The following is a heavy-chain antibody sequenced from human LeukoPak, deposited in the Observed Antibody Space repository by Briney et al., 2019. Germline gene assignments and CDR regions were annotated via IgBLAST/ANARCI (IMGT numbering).Heavy chain of an antibody. J-gene: IGHJ4*02. CDR2: IRSKAYGGTT. D-gene: IGHD3-3*01. CDR3: TRAYYDFWSGPHYYFDY. Sequence: GGSLRLSCTASGFPFGDYAMSWVRQAPGKGLEWVGFIRSKAYGGTTEYAASVKGRFTISRDDSKSIAYLQMNSLKTEDTAVYYCTRAYYDFWSGPHYYFDYWGQGTLVTVSS. CDR1: GFPFGDYA. V-gene: IGHV3-49*04.